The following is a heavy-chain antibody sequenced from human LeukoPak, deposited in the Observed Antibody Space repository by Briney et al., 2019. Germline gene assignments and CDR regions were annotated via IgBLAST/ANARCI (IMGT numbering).Heavy chain of an antibody. V-gene: IGHV4-59*12. CDR2: IYYSGST. D-gene: IGHD1-26*01. CDR3: ARWAAARGATGGFDY. Sequence: PSETLSLTCTVSGGSISSYYWSWIRQPPGKGLEWIGSIYYSGSTYYNPSLKSRVTISVDTSKNQFSLKLSSVTAADTAVYYCARWAAARGATGGFDYWGQGTLVTVSS. J-gene: IGHJ4*02. CDR1: GGSISSYY.